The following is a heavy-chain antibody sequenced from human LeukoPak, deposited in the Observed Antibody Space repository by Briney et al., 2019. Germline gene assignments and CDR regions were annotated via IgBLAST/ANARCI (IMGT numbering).Heavy chain of an antibody. J-gene: IGHJ4*02. V-gene: IGHV5-51*01. CDR2: IYPGDSDT. Sequence: GESLKISCMGSGYRFTSYWIGWVRQMPGKGLEWMGIIYPGDSDTRYSPSFQGQVTTSADKSISTAYLQWSSLKASDTAMYYCARYHGADYYDSSGMPFDYWGQGTLVTVSS. D-gene: IGHD3-22*01. CDR1: GYRFTSYW. CDR3: ARYHGADYYDSSGMPFDY.